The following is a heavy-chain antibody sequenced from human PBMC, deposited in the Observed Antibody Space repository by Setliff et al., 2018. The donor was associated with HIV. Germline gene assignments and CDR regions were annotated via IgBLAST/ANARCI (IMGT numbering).Heavy chain of an antibody. D-gene: IGHD6-19*01. Sequence: ASVKVSCKAFGYTFSTNAIHWVRQAPGQRLEWMGYINAGDDNTRYSEKFQGRVTITRDTSANTAYMELSSLRSEDTAVYYCARGSCSGCYLSDYWGLGTLGTGSS. CDR3: ARGSCSGCYLSDY. V-gene: IGHV1-3*01. J-gene: IGHJ4*02. CDR1: GYTFSTNA. CDR2: INAGDDNT.